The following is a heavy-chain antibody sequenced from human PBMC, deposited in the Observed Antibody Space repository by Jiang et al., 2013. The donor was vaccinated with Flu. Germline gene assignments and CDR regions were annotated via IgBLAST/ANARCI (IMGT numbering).Heavy chain of an antibody. CDR3: ARARYYYDSSGYYDY. Sequence: SQTLSLTCAISGDSVSSNSAAWNWIRQSPSRGLEWLGRAYYRSQWYNDYAVSVKSRITINPDTSKNQFSLQLNSVTPEDTAVYYCARARYYYDSSGYYDYWGQGTLVTVSS. D-gene: IGHD3-22*01. J-gene: IGHJ4*02. CDR1: GDSVSSNSAA. V-gene: IGHV6-1*01. CDR2: AYYRSQWYN.